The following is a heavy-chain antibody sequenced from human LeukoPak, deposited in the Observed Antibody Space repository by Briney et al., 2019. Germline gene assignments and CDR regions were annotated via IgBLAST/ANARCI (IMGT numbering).Heavy chain of an antibody. CDR2: ISYDGSNK. J-gene: IGHJ4*02. CDR3: AKDMAIAARQPFDY. D-gene: IGHD6-6*01. Sequence: GRSLRLSCAASGFTFSSYGMHWVRQAPGKGLEWVAVISYDGSNKYYADSVKGRLTISRDNSKNTLYLQMNSLRAEDTAVYYCAKDMAIAARQPFDYWGQGTLVTVSS. V-gene: IGHV3-30*18. CDR1: GFTFSSYG.